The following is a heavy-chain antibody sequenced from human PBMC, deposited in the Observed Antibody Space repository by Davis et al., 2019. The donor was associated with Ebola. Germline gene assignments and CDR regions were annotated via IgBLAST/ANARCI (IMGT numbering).Heavy chain of an antibody. V-gene: IGHV3-7*03. Sequence: GGSLRLSCAASGFTFSRNWMSWVRQAPGKGLEWVATIKEDGSEKYYVDSVKGRFTISRDNAKNSLYLQMNSLRAEDTAIYYCARGTNGYNPGGYFDSWGQGTLVTVSS. CDR2: IKEDGSEK. J-gene: IGHJ4*02. D-gene: IGHD5-24*01. CDR1: GFTFSRNW. CDR3: ARGTNGYNPGGYFDS.